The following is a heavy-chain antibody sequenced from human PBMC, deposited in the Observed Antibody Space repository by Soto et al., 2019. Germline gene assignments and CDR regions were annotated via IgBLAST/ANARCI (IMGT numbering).Heavy chain of an antibody. CDR2: IIPIFGTA. V-gene: IGHV1-69*01. CDR3: ASAYCSGGKCYSGYYYYAMDV. D-gene: IGHD2-15*01. J-gene: IGHJ6*02. Sequence: QVQLVQSGAEVEKPGSSVKVSCKASGGTFSSYAFSWVRQAPGQELEWMGGIIPIFGTADYAQKFQGRVTITADESTSTDYMELSRLRSEDTALYYCASAYCSGGKCYSGYYYYAMDVWGQGTTVTVSS. CDR1: GGTFSSYA.